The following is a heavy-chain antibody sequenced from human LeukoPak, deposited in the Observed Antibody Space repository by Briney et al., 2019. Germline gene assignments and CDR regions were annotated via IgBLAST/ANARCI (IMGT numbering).Heavy chain of an antibody. Sequence: PGGSLRLSCVASGFTYSHNGMHWVRQAPGKGLEWVAFIQYDGNTIFYADSVKGRFTISRDNSKNSLYLQMNSLRAEDTAVYYCARVGPGFGELLFYFDYWGQGTLVTVSS. D-gene: IGHD3-10*01. CDR3: ARVGPGFGELLFYFDY. CDR1: GFTYSHNG. V-gene: IGHV3-30*02. J-gene: IGHJ4*02. CDR2: IQYDGNTI.